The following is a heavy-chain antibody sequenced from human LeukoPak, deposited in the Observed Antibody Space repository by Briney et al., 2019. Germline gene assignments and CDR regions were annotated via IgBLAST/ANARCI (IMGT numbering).Heavy chain of an antibody. Sequence: ASVKVSCKASGYTFTGYYMHWVRQAPGQGLEWMGWINPNGGGTNYAQKFQGRVTMTRDTSISTAYMELSRLRSDDTAVYYCARGRYCSSTSCYVRGFDPWGQGTLVTVSS. CDR2: INPNGGGT. CDR1: GYTFTGYY. D-gene: IGHD2-2*01. J-gene: IGHJ5*02. CDR3: ARGRYCSSTSCYVRGFDP. V-gene: IGHV1-2*02.